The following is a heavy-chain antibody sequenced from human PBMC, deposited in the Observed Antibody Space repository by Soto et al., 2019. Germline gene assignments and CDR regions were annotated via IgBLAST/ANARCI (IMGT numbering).Heavy chain of an antibody. CDR1: GFTVSSNH. CDR3: ARDMCSCGNCYCDY. CDR2: IYSGGST. Sequence: EVQLVESGGGLVQPGGSLRLSCAASGFTVSSNHMSWVRQAPGKGLEWVSVIYSGGSTYYADSMKGRFTISSDNSKNTLYLQMNSLRAEDTAVYYCARDMCSCGNCYCDYWGQGTLVTVSS. J-gene: IGHJ4*02. D-gene: IGHD2-15*01. V-gene: IGHV3-66*01.